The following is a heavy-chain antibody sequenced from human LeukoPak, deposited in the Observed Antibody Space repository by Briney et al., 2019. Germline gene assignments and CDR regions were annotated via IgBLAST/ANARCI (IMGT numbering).Heavy chain of an antibody. CDR2: INTDGRVT. V-gene: IGHV3-74*03. CDR1: RFTFTTYW. Sequence: GGSLRLSCAASRFTFTTYWMHWVRQVPGKGLVWVARINTDGRVTTYADSVKGRFTVSRDNAENTLYLQMNDLRPEDTAVYYCIRETHVGLHLEYWGQGTLATVTS. D-gene: IGHD3-10*02. J-gene: IGHJ4*02. CDR3: IRETHVGLHLEY.